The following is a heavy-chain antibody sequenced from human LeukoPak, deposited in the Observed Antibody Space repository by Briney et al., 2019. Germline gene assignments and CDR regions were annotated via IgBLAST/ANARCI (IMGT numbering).Heavy chain of an antibody. CDR3: ASSYYYDSSGYLY. CDR1: GGSISSSGYS. J-gene: IGHJ4*02. CDR2: ITYSGNT. D-gene: IGHD3-22*01. Sequence: PSETLSLTCTVSGGSISSSGYSWGWIRQPPGKGLDWIASITYSGNTYYNPSLKSRVTISVDTSKNQFSLKLSSVTAADTAVYYCASSYYYDSSGYLYWGQGTLVTVSS. V-gene: IGHV4-39*07.